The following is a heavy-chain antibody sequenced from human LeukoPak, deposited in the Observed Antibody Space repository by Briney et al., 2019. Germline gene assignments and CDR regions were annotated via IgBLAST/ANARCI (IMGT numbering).Heavy chain of an antibody. J-gene: IGHJ4*02. CDR3: ARDRAWNYFDY. CDR2: IKPDGSEQ. Sequence: GGSLRLSCAASGFTFSDYYMSWVRQAPGEGLDWVAAIKPDGSEQYYVDSVKGRFTISRDNAKNSLFLQMDSLRAEDTAAYYCARDRAWNYFDYWGQGTLVTVSS. D-gene: IGHD3-3*01. V-gene: IGHV3-7*01. CDR1: GFTFSDYY.